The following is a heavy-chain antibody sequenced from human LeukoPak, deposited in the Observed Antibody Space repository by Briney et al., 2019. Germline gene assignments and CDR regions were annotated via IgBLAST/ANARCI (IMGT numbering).Heavy chain of an antibody. CDR2: VWPENDKT. Sequence: GGSLRLSCVASGFTFSGYSMGWVRQAPGRGLEWVSFVWPENDKTYYADSARGRFTISRDNSKNTLYLQMDSLRAEDTAIYYCTKDREPDSGFDFDYWGQGTVVTVSS. CDR1: GFTFSGYS. J-gene: IGHJ4*01. V-gene: IGHV3-23*01. CDR3: TKDREPDSGFDFDY. D-gene: IGHD5-12*01.